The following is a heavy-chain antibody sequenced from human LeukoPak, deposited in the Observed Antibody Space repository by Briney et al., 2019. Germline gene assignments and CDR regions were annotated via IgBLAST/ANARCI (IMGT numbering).Heavy chain of an antibody. V-gene: IGHV4-34*01. CDR1: GGSFSGYY. CDR2: INHSGST. Sequence: SETLSFTCAVYGGSFSGYYWSWIRQPPGKGLEWIGEINHSGSTNYNPSLKSRVTVSVDTSKNQFSLKLSSVTAADTAVYYCARTRRDFWSGYYLDYWGQGTLVTVSS. D-gene: IGHD3-3*01. CDR3: ARTRRDFWSGYYLDY. J-gene: IGHJ4*02.